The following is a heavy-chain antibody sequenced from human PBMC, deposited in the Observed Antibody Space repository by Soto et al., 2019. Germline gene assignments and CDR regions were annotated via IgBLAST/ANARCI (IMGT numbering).Heavy chain of an antibody. D-gene: IGHD6-19*01. J-gene: IGHJ4*02. CDR3: ARGIAVAGPLDY. CDR1: GFTFSSYA. V-gene: IGHV3-30-3*01. CDR2: ISYDGSNK. Sequence: QVQLVESGGGVVQPGRSLRLSCAASGFTFSSYAMHWVRQAPGKGLEWVAVISYDGSNKYYADSVKGRFTISRDNSKNTRYLQMNSLRADDTAVYYCARGIAVAGPLDYWGQGTLVTVSS.